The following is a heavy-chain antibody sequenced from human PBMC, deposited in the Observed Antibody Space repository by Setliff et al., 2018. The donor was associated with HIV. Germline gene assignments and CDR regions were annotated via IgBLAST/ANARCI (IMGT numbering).Heavy chain of an antibody. CDR2: ISSSGSTI. CDR1: GFSFSSYS. D-gene: IGHD3-3*01. J-gene: IGHJ6*03. V-gene: IGHV3-48*04. CDR3: ARGAYYNFWSGYYYYYYYMDV. Sequence: GGSLRLSCGASGFSFSSYSMNWVRQAPGKGLEWVSYISSSGSTIYYADSVKGRFTISRDNAKNSLYLQMNSLRAEDTAVYYCARGAYYNFWSGYYYYYYYMDVWGKGTTVTVSS.